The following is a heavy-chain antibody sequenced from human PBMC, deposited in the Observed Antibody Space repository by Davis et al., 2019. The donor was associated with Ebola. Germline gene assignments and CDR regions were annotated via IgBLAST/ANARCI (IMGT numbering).Heavy chain of an antibody. D-gene: IGHD3-22*01. J-gene: IGHJ6*02. V-gene: IGHV3-49*03. CDR2: IRSKAYGGTT. CDR1: GFTFGDYA. CDR3: TRDSTYYYDSSGYHWDYYYYYGMDV. Sequence: GESLKISCTVSGFTFGDYAMSWFRQAPGKGLEWVGFIRSKAYGGTTEYAASVKGRFTISRDDSKSIAYLQMNSLKTEDTAVYYCTRDSTYYYDSSGYHWDYYYYYGMDVWGQGTTVTVSS.